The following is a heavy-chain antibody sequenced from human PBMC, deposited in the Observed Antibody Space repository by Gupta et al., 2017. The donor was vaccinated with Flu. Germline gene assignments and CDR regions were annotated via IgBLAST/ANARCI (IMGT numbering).Heavy chain of an antibody. Sequence: QVLLHQSGPGLVRPSETLSLTCTVSGGSIGSSSYYWGWIRQSPGKGLEWIGSIYYTGTTYYNPSLKSRVTISKDTSKNQFSLRLSSVTAADTAVYYCARPNTVMGVPYLDLWGQGTLVNVSS. CDR3: ARPNTVMGVPYLDL. CDR2: IYYTGTT. CDR1: GGSIGSSSYY. D-gene: IGHD4-11*01. V-gene: IGHV4-39*01. J-gene: IGHJ4*02.